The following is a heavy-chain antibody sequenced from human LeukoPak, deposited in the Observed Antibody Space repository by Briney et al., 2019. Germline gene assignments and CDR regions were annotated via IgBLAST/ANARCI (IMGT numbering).Heavy chain of an antibody. J-gene: IGHJ4*02. Sequence: SETLSRTCAVYGGSFSGYYWSWIRQPPGKGLEWIGEINHSGSTNYNPSLKSRVTISVDTSKNQFSLKLSSVTAADTAVYYCARGKSSGWFDYWGQGTLVTVSS. V-gene: IGHV4-34*01. CDR2: INHSGST. CDR1: GGSFSGYY. CDR3: ARGKSSGWFDY. D-gene: IGHD6-19*01.